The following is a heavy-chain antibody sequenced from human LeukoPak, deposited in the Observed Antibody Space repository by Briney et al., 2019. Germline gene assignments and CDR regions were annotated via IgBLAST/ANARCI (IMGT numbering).Heavy chain of an antibody. CDR1: VYTFSSYG. CDR3: ARDRARAHDAFDI. CDR2: ISGYNGNT. J-gene: IGHJ3*02. Sequence: GASVKVSCKASVYTFSSYGIIWVRQAPGQGLECMGWISGYNGNTNYAQKLQGRVTMTTDTSTTTAYMELRSLRSDDTAVYYCARDRARAHDAFDIWGQGTMVTVSS. V-gene: IGHV1-18*01.